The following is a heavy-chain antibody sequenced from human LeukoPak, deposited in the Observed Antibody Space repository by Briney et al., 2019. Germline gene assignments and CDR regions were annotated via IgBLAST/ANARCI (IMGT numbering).Heavy chain of an antibody. Sequence: TGGSLRLSCAASGFIFSSYWMHWVRQAPGKGLVWVSRIESDGSSTDYADSVKGRFSISRDNAKNTLYLQMNSLRAEDTAVYYCTRGYYYDSSGPRIAFDIWGQGTMVTVSS. V-gene: IGHV3-74*01. D-gene: IGHD3-22*01. CDR2: IESDGSST. J-gene: IGHJ3*02. CDR3: TRGYYYDSSGPRIAFDI. CDR1: GFIFSSYW.